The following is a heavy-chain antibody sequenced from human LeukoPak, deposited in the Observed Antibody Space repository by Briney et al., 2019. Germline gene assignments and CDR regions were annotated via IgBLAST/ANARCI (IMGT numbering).Heavy chain of an antibody. V-gene: IGHV3-23*01. J-gene: IGHJ3*02. CDR3: AHMVDIVATIREVAFDI. D-gene: IGHD5-12*01. CDR2: ISGSGDST. CDR1: GFSFSSYA. Sequence: GGSLRLSCAASGFSFSSYAMSWVRQAPGKGLDWVSGISGSGDSTYYADSVKGRFTISRDNSKNTLNLQMNSLRAEDTAVYYCAHMVDIVATIREVAFDIWSQGTMVTVSS.